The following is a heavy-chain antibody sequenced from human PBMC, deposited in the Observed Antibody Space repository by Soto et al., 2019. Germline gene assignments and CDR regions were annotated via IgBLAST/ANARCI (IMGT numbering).Heavy chain of an antibody. CDR2: ISGRGGST. CDR3: AKDATVTTTLYSYYFGLDV. V-gene: IGHV3-23*01. Sequence: EVQLLESGGGLVQPGGSLRLSCTASGFTFSNYAMSWVRQAPDKGLEWVSAISGRGGSTYYADSVKGRFTISRDNSKNMLLLQMNSLRAEATALYYCAKDATVTTTLYSYYFGLDVWGQGTKVTVSS. D-gene: IGHD4-17*01. CDR1: GFTFSNYA. J-gene: IGHJ6*02.